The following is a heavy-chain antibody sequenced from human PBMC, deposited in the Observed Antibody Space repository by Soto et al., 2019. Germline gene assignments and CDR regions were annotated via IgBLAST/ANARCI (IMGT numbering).Heavy chain of an antibody. J-gene: IGHJ4*02. CDR3: ARVKATLYRHYYFDY. Sequence: SETLSLTCSVSGGTINSGDYFWSWIRQPPGKGLEWIGSIFYTGSTYYSPSLKSRASMSMDTSKNLSSLRLRSLTAADTAVYFCARVKATLYRHYYFDYWGQGTPVTVSS. CDR1: GGTINSGDYF. D-gene: IGHD5-12*01. CDR2: IFYTGST. V-gene: IGHV4-30-4*01.